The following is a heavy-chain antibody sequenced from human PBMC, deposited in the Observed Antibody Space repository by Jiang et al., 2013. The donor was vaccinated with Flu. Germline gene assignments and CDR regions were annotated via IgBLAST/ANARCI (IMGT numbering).Heavy chain of an antibody. CDR2: IYPGDSDT. D-gene: IGHD3-3*01. J-gene: IGHJ5*02. Sequence: CKGSGYSFTSYWIGWVRQMPGKGLEWMGIIYPGDSDTRYSPSFQGQVTISADKSISTAYLQWSSLKASDTAMYYCARHGGGRVFGVVFNWFDPWGQGTLVTVSS. V-gene: IGHV5-51*01. CDR3: ARHGGGRVFGVVFNWFDP. CDR1: GYSFTSYW.